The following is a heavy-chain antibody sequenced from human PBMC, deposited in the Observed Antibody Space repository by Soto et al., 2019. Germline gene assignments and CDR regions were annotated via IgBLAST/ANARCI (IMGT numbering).Heavy chain of an antibody. D-gene: IGHD3-22*01. CDR3: ARGAPVVNDY. V-gene: IGHV4-30-2*01. Sequence: SETLSLTCAVSGGSISSGGYSWSWIRQPPGKGLEWIGYIYHSGSTYYNPSLKSRVTISVDRSKNQFSLKLSSVTAADTAVYYCARGAPVVNDYRGQGTLLTVSS. CDR2: IYHSGST. J-gene: IGHJ4*02. CDR1: GGSISSGGYS.